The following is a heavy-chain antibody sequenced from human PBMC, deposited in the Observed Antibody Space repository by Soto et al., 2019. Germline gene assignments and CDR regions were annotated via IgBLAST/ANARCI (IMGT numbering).Heavy chain of an antibody. Sequence: IGWIVVGSGNTNYAQKFQERVTITRDMSTSTAYMELSSLRSEDTAVYYCAAGHDTAMAKYYYYYGMDVWGQGTTVTVSS. CDR2: IVVGSGNT. D-gene: IGHD5-18*01. CDR3: AAGHDTAMAKYYYYYGMDV. V-gene: IGHV1-58*01. J-gene: IGHJ6*02.